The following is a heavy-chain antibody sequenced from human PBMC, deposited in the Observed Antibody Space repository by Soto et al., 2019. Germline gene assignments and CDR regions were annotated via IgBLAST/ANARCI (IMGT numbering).Heavy chain of an antibody. V-gene: IGHV1-3*01. CDR2: INAGNGNT. Sequence: QVQLVQSGAEVKKPGASVKVSCKASGYTFTSYAMHWVRQAPGQRLEWMGWINAGNGNTKYSQKFQGRVTITRDTAASTAYMELSSLRSEDTAVYYCAREGRGTSDGSGRGTRYFDLWGRGPLVTVSS. CDR3: AREGRGTSDGSGRGTRYFDL. CDR1: GYTFTSYA. D-gene: IGHD2-8*01. J-gene: IGHJ2*01.